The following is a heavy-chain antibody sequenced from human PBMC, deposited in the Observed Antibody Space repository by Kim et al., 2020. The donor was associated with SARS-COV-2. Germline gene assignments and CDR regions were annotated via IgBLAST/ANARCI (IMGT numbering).Heavy chain of an antibody. Sequence: SETLSHTCNVSGSPLITDYYWTWIRQTPGKVLGWIASMHHGGNTYYNPSLKSRVSISLNMSKNYFSLTLTSVTAADTAVYFCASRKRRAADYWFDPWGQG. D-gene: IGHD3-10*01. CDR3: ASRKRRAADYWFDP. V-gene: IGHV4-38-2*02. CDR1: GSPLITDYY. J-gene: IGHJ5*02. CDR2: MHHGGNT.